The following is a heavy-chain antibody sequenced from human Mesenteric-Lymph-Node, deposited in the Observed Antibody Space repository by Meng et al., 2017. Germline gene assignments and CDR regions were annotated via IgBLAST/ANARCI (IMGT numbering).Heavy chain of an antibody. CDR2: IIPILGIV. D-gene: IGHD6-13*01. CDR1: GGTFSNYA. V-gene: IGHV1-69*04. J-gene: IGHJ6*02. CDR3: ARDRKGRSSSWSYRPYYYGMDV. Sequence: SVKVSCKASGGTFSNYAFSWVRQAPGQGLEWMGRIIPILGIVNYAQKFQGRVTITADKSTSTAYMELRSLRSDDTAVYYCARDRKGRSSSWSYRPYYYGMDVWGQGTTVTVSS.